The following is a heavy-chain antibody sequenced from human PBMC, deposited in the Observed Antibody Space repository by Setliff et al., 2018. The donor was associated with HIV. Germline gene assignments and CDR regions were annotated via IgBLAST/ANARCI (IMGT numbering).Heavy chain of an antibody. CDR1: GYRFIGHY. D-gene: IGHD2-21*01. CDR2: INPVTGDP. V-gene: IGHV1-2*02. CDR3: ATGIPSDLDY. Sequence: GASVKVSCKTSGYRFIGHYLHWVRLAPGQGPECVGWINPVTGDPNYAQKFRRRVPMTRDTTITTAFLHVAKLTSDDTAIYYCATGIPSDLDYWGQGTLVTVSS. J-gene: IGHJ4*01.